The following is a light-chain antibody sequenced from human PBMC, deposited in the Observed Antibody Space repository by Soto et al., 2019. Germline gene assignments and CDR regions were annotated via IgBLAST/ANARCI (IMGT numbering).Light chain of an antibody. CDR1: QSVAGNF. Sequence: IVFTQCPAALSLKHGERATLSCGASQSVAGNFLAWYQHKPGLAPRLLIYDASIRANGIPDRFSGGGSGTDFTLTISRLEPEDFAVYYCQHFVNSLTWTSAQRGNV. CDR2: DAS. J-gene: IGKJ1*01. CDR3: QHFVNSLTWT. V-gene: IGKV3D-20*01.